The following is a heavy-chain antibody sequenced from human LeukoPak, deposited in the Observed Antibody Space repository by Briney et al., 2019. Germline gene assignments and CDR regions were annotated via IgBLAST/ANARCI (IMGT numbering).Heavy chain of an antibody. D-gene: IGHD2-15*01. CDR1: GFTFSSYA. J-gene: IGHJ4*02. V-gene: IGHV3-23*01. Sequence: GGSLRLSCAASGFTFSSYAMNWVRQAPGRGLEWVSAVSRSGDTTYYADSVKGRFTTSRDNSRNTLYLQMNSLRAEDTAVYYCAKAGSHTFFDYWGQGTLVTVSS. CDR3: AKAGSHTFFDY. CDR2: VSRSGDTT.